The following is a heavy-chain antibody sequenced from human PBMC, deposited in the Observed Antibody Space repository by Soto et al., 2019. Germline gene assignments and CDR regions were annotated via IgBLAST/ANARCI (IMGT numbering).Heavy chain of an antibody. D-gene: IGHD2-15*01. V-gene: IGHV3-9*01. J-gene: IGHJ4*02. Sequence: PGGSLRLSCAASGFTFSDYYMSWVRQAPGKGLEWVSGISRNSGTIGYADSVKGRFTISRDNAKTSLYLQMNSLRAEDTALYYCAKDRGYCSGGSCSTLDYWGQGTLVTVSS. CDR1: GFTFSDYY. CDR3: AKDRGYCSGGSCSTLDY. CDR2: ISRNSGTI.